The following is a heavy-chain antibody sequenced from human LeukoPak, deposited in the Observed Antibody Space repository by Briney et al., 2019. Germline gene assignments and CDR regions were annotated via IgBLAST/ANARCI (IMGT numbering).Heavy chain of an antibody. J-gene: IGHJ4*02. V-gene: IGHV3-49*04. Sequence: GGSLRLSCTASGFTFGDYAMSWVRQAPGKGLEWVGFIRSKAYGGTTEYAASVKGRFTISRDDSKSIAYLQMNSLKTEDTAVYYCTRDPSGGDYSTVFDYWGQGTLVTVSS. D-gene: IGHD4-11*01. CDR3: TRDPSGGDYSTVFDY. CDR1: GFTFGDYA. CDR2: IRSKAYGGTT.